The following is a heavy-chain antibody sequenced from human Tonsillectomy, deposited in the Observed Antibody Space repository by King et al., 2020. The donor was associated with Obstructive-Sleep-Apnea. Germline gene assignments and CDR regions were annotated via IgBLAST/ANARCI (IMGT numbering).Heavy chain of an antibody. CDR3: AKARVGYCSSTSCYAAEYFQH. V-gene: IGHV3-30*18. J-gene: IGHJ1*01. Sequence: VQLVESGGGVVQPGRSLRLYCAASGFTFSNYGMHWVRQAPGKGLEWVALISYDGSNKYYADSVKGRFTISRDNSKNTLYLQMNSLRAEDTAVYYCAKARVGYCSSTSCYAAEYFQHWGQGTLVTVSS. D-gene: IGHD2-2*01. CDR2: ISYDGSNK. CDR1: GFTFSNYG.